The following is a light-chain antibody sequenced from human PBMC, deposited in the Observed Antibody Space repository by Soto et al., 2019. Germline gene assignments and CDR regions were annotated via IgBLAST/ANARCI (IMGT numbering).Light chain of an antibody. CDR3: QQYNNWPQT. J-gene: IGKJ1*01. V-gene: IGKV3-15*01. CDR2: DAY. Sequence: EPMITQSPDTLSVSPGERATLSCRASQSLRSSLAWYQQKPGQAHRLLIYDAYTRATGIQARFSGSGSGTDFTLTIRGLQSEDFAVYYCQQYNNWPQTFGQGTKVDIK. CDR1: QSLRSS.